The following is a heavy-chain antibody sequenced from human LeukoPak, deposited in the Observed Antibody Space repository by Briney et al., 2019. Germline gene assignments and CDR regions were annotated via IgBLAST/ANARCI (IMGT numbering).Heavy chain of an antibody. J-gene: IGHJ4*02. CDR3: ARENVVVTAHPTAFDY. CDR2: ISYDGSNK. CDR1: GFTFSSYG. V-gene: IGHV3-30*03. Sequence: PGRSLRLSCAASGFTFSSYGMHWVRQAPGKGLEWVAVISYDGSNKYYADSVKGRFTISRDNSKNTLYLQMNSLRAEDTAVYYCARENVVVTAHPTAFDYWGQGTLVTVSS. D-gene: IGHD2-21*02.